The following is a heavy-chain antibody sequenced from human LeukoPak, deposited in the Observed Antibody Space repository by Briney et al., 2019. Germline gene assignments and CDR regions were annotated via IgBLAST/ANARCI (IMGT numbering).Heavy chain of an antibody. CDR1: GDSINSLDL. CDR3: AGLVGRYSSGLYYYYFDY. Sequence: SETLSLTCTVSGDSINSLDLWSWVRQPPGKGLEWIGEMYLSGTTHSNPSVKSRVTISIDKSKNQFFLNLSSVTAADTAVYYCAGLVGRYSSGLYYYYFDYWGQGSLVTVSS. D-gene: IGHD3-22*01. J-gene: IGHJ4*02. CDR2: MYLSGTT. V-gene: IGHV4-4*02.